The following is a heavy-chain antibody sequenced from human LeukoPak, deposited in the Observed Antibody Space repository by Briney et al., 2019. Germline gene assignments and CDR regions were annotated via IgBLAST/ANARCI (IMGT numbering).Heavy chain of an antibody. J-gene: IGHJ3*02. CDR2: IKEDGSEK. V-gene: IGHV3-7*01. CDR3: EAFYYDESGWGDASDM. CDR1: GITISSYW. D-gene: IGHD3-16*01. Sequence: PGGSLRLSCAAPGITISSYWMSWVRQAPGKGLEWVANIKEDGSEKYYVDSVKGRFTISRDNAKKSLYLQMNRLRAEDTAVYCCEAFYYDESGWGDASDMWGQGTMVTVSS.